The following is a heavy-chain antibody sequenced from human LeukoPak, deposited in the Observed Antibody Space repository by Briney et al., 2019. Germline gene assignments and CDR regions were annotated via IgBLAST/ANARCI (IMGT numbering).Heavy chain of an antibody. Sequence: GASVKVSCKASGYTFTGYDKHWVRQAPGQRLEWVGWINPNSGGTHYAQKFQGRVTMTRDTSISTAYMEVSRLGSDDTAVYYCTLYNHWGQGTLVTVSS. D-gene: IGHD5-24*01. CDR3: TLYNH. CDR1: GYTFTGYD. V-gene: IGHV1-2*02. CDR2: INPNSGGT. J-gene: IGHJ4*02.